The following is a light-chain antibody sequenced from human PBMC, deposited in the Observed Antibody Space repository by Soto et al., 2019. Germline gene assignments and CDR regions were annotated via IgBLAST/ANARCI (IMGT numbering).Light chain of an antibody. CDR2: WAS. V-gene: IGKV4-1*01. Sequence: DIVMTQSPDSLAVSLGERATINCKSSQSVLYSSNNKNYLAWYQQKPGQPPKLLIYWASTRESGVPDRFSGSGSGTDFTLTISSLQADDVAVYYCQQYYSTPLTFGGGTKLEI. J-gene: IGKJ4*01. CDR3: QQYYSTPLT. CDR1: QSVLYSSNNKNY.